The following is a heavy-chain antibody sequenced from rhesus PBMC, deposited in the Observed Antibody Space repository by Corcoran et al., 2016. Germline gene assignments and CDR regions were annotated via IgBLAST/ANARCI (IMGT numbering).Heavy chain of an antibody. CDR3: ARGPGSNYGLES. V-gene: IGHV4-173*01. CDR1: GGSIRNNW. J-gene: IGHJ6*01. D-gene: IGHD2-15*01. Sequence: QLQLQESGPGLVKPSETLSLTCAVSGGSIRNNWWICARQPPGQGLEWIGRISGSGGGPSYNPSLKSRVTISTDTSKNQLSLKLISVTAADTAIYHCARGPGSNYGLESWGQGVVVTVSS. CDR2: ISGSGGGP.